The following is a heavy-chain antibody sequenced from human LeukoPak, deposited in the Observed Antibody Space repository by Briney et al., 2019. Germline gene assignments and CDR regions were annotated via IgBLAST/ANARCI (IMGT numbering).Heavy chain of an antibody. J-gene: IGHJ2*01. D-gene: IGHD4-17*01. Sequence: ASVKVSCTVSGYTLTELSMHWVRQAPGKGLEWMGGFDPEDGETIYAQKFQGRVTMTEDTSTDTAYMELSSLRSEDTAVYYCATASTPGLGYGGNSDRGWVWYFDLWGRGTLVTVSS. V-gene: IGHV1-24*01. CDR1: GYTLTELS. CDR3: ATASTPGLGYGGNSDRGWVWYFDL. CDR2: FDPEDGET.